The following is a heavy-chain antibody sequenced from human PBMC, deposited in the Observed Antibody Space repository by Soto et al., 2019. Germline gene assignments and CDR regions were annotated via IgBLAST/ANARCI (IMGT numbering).Heavy chain of an antibody. Sequence: QVQLVQSGAEVKKPGASVKVSCKASGYTFTSYGISWVRQAPGQGLEWMGCISAYNGNTNYAQKLQGRVTMTTDTTTSTAYMELRSLRSDDKAVYYCDLYDYSNYYAVPGYYYGMDVWGQGTTVTVSS. J-gene: IGHJ6*02. D-gene: IGHD4-4*01. V-gene: IGHV1-18*01. CDR3: DLYDYSNYYAVPGYYYGMDV. CDR1: GYTFTSYG. CDR2: ISAYNGNT.